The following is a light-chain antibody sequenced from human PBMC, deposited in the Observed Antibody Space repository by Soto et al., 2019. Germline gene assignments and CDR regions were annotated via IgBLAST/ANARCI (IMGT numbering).Light chain of an antibody. V-gene: IGKV2-28*01. CDR3: MQALQTPT. Sequence: DIVMTQSPLSLPVTPGEPASISCRSSQSLLHSNGYNYLDWYLQKPGQSPQLLIYLGSNRASGVPDRLRGSGSGTDFTLKISRVEAEDVGVYYCMQALQTPTFGPGTKVEIK. CDR1: QSLLHSNGYNY. J-gene: IGKJ1*01. CDR2: LGS.